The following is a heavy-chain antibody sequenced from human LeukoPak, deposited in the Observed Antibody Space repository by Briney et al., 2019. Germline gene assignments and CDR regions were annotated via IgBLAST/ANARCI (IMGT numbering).Heavy chain of an antibody. CDR3: ARHQTNSITIFGVVITKIDY. CDR1: GGSISSSSYY. CDR2: IYYSGST. J-gene: IGHJ4*02. D-gene: IGHD3-3*01. Sequence: SETLSLTCTVSGGSISSSSYYWGWIRQPPGKGLEWIGGIYYSGSTYYNPSLKSRVTISVDTSKNQFSLKLSSVTAADTAVYYCARHQTNSITIFGVVITKIDYWGQGTLVTVSS. V-gene: IGHV4-39*01.